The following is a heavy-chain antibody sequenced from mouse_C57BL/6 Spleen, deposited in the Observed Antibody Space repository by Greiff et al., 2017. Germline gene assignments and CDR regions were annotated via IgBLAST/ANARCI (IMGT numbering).Heavy chain of an antibody. CDR1: GYTFTSYW. CDR3: ARRVTTVVATDYCDY. CDR2: IDPSDSAT. J-gene: IGHJ2*01. Sequence: QVQLPQPGAELVRPGSSVKLSCKASGYTFTSYWMHWVTQRPIQGLEWIGNIDPSDSATHYNQKFKDKATLTVDKSSSTAYMQLSSLTSEDSAVYYCARRVTTVVATDYCDYWGQGTTLTVSS. D-gene: IGHD1-1*01. V-gene: IGHV1-52*01.